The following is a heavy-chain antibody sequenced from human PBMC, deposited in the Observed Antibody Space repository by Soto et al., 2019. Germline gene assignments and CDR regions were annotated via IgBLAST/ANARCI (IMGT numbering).Heavy chain of an antibody. Sequence: SVKVSCKASGGTFSSYAISWVRQAPGQGLEWMGGIIPIFGTANYAQKFQGRVTITADESTSTAYMELSSLRSEDTAVYYCARDLGGSYFLLHAFDIWGQGTMVTVSS. D-gene: IGHD1-26*01. CDR1: GGTFSSYA. CDR2: IIPIFGTA. CDR3: ARDLGGSYFLLHAFDI. V-gene: IGHV1-69*13. J-gene: IGHJ3*02.